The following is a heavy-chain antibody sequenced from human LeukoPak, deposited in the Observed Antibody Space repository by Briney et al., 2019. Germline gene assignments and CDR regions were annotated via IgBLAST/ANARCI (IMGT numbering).Heavy chain of an antibody. Sequence: TGGSLRLSCAASGFSVSSNFMSWVRQAPGKGLEWVSFIYSGGSTYYADSVKGRFTISRDNSKNTLYLQMNSLRAEDTAVYYCASDFGYWGQGTLVTVSS. V-gene: IGHV3-53*01. J-gene: IGHJ4*02. CDR3: ASDFGY. CDR1: GFSVSSNF. CDR2: IYSGGST.